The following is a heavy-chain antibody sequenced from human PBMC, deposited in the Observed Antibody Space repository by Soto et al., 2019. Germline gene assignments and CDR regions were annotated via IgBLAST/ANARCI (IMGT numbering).Heavy chain of an antibody. J-gene: IGHJ6*02. CDR3: ARDGRAFSIFGETMDV. D-gene: IGHD3-3*01. CDR1: GYTFTNYA. V-gene: IGHV1-18*01. CDR2: ISAYSGDT. Sequence: GGSVKVSCKTSGYTFTNYAINWFRQAPGQGLQWMGWISAYSGDTKYAQRFQDRLTVTTDPSTTTAYMELRSLRSDDTAVYYCARDGRAFSIFGETMDVWGQGTTVTVSS.